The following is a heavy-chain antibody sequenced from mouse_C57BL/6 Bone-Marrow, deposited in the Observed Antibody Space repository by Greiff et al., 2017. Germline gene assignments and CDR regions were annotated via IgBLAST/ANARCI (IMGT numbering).Heavy chain of an antibody. V-gene: IGHV1-55*01. Sequence: VQLQQPGAELVKPGASVKMSCKASGYTFTSYWITWVKQRPGQGLEWIGDIYPGSGSTNYNEKFKSKATLTVYTSSSTAYMQLSSLTSEYSAVYDCARSSGAYWGQGTLVTVSA. CDR1: GYTFTSYW. J-gene: IGHJ3*01. D-gene: IGHD3-2*02. CDR2: IYPGSGST. CDR3: ARSSGAY.